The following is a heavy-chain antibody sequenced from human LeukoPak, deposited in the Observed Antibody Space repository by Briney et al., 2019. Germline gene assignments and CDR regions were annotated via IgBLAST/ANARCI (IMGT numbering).Heavy chain of an antibody. D-gene: IGHD6-13*01. CDR3: ARGSKAAPGTFDY. CDR1: GGSISSYY. J-gene: IGHJ4*02. CDR2: IYYTGST. Sequence: SETLSLTCSVSGGSISSYYWSWIRQPPGKGLEWIGYIYYTGSTDYNPSLKSRVAISVDTSKNQFSLKLSSVTAADTAVYYCARGSKAAPGTFDYWGQGTPVTVSS. V-gene: IGHV4-59*01.